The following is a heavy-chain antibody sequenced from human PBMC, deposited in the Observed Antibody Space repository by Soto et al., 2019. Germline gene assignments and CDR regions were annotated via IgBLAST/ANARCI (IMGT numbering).Heavy chain of an antibody. CDR3: AGAWDGWDPADAFDI. CDR1: GGSISSYY. Sequence: QVQLQESGPGLVKPSETLSLTCTVSGGSISSYYWSWIRQPAGKGLEWIGRIYTSGSTNYNPSLQSRVTMSEDTSKNQFSLKLSSVTAADPAVYYCAGAWDGWDPADAFDIWGQGTMVTVSS. V-gene: IGHV4-4*07. J-gene: IGHJ3*02. D-gene: IGHD6-19*01. CDR2: IYTSGST.